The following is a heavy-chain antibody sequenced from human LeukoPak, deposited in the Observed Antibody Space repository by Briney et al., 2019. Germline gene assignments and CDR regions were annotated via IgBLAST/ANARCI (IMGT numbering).Heavy chain of an antibody. CDR2: INPNSGGT. D-gene: IGHD1-20*01. CDR1: GYTFTGYY. J-gene: IGHJ6*03. Sequence: ASVKVSCKASGYTFTGYYMHWVRQAPGQGLEWMGWINPNSGGTNYAQKFQGRVTMTRDTSISTAYMELSRLRSDDTAVYYCARGKRNWKPPPRHYYYMDVWGKGTTVTVSS. V-gene: IGHV1-2*02. CDR3: ARGKRNWKPPPRHYYYMDV.